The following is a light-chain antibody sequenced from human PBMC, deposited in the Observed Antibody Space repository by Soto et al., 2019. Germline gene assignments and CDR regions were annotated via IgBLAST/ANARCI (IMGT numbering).Light chain of an antibody. CDR1: SSDVGGYNY. V-gene: IGLV2-14*01. CDR3: SSYTSSSTYVV. J-gene: IGLJ2*01. CDR2: DVS. Sequence: QSVLTQPASVSGSPGQSITISCTGTSSDVGGYNYVSWYQQHPGKAPKLMIYDVSTRPSGVSNRFSGSKSGNTASLTISGLPAEDEADYYCSSYTSSSTYVVFGGGTKLTVL.